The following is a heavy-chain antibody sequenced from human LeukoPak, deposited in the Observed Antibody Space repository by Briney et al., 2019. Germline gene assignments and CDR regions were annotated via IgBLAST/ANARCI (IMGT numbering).Heavy chain of an antibody. CDR2: IYYSGST. CDR3: ARDQEQLYYFDY. J-gene: IGHJ4*02. Sequence: SETLSLTCTVSGGSVSSGSYYWSWIRQPPGKGLEWIGYIYYSGSTNYNPSLKSRVTISVDTSKNQFSLKLSSVTAADTAVYYCARDQEQLYYFDYWGQGTLVTVSS. V-gene: IGHV4-61*01. CDR1: GGSVSSGSYY. D-gene: IGHD6-6*01.